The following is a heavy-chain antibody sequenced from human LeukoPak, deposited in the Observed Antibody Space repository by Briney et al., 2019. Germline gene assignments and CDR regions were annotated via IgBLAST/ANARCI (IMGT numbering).Heavy chain of an antibody. D-gene: IGHD5-24*01. V-gene: IGHV3-23*01. CDR1: GFTFKDYS. J-gene: IGHJ5*02. Sequence: GGSLRLSCEASGFTFKDYSMTWVRQAPGKGLEWVSSITGLGGSTFYADSVKGRFIVSRDNSKNTFYLQMNSLRVEDTAVYYRAKDRGNNYMDPWGQGTLAPVPP. CDR3: AKDRGNNYMDP. CDR2: ITGLGGST.